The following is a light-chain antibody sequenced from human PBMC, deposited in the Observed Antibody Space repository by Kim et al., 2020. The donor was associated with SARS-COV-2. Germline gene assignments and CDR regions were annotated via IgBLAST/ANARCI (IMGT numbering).Light chain of an antibody. CDR3: QVWETSAYV. CDR1: DIGRKN. V-gene: IGLV3-9*01. J-gene: IGLJ1*01. CDR2: RDS. Sequence: VALGQTADITCGGYDIGRKNVHWYQQGPGQAPVVVIYRDSKRPSGIPERFSGSNSGNTATLTINRAQAGDEGDYYCQVWETSAYVFGPGTKVTVL.